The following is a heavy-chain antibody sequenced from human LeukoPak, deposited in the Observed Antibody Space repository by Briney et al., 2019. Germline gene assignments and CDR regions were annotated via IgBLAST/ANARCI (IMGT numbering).Heavy chain of an antibody. CDR2: INTNTGNP. CDR3: ARRSTAMKYWFDP. J-gene: IGHJ5*02. D-gene: IGHD5-18*01. V-gene: IGHV7-4-1*02. Sequence: GASVKVSCKASGYSFTTYAMNWVRQAPGQGLEWMGWINTNTGNPTYAQAFTGRFVFSVDTSVSTAYLQINSLKTEDTGVYYCARRSTAMKYWFDPWGQGTMVTVSS. CDR1: GYSFTTYA.